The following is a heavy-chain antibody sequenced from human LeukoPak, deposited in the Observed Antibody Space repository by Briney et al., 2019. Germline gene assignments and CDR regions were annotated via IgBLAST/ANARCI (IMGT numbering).Heavy chain of an antibody. CDR2: IYSGGDT. CDR3: ARSNCNSCYLGVWYYFDY. J-gene: IGHJ4*02. CDR1: GFTVSNNY. Sequence: GGSLRLSCAASGFTVSNNYMSWVRQVPGKGLEWVSVIYSGGDTSYTDSVKGRFTISRDNSKNTLHLQMNSLRVEDTAVYYCARSNCNSCYLGVWYYFDYGGQGTLVTVS. V-gene: IGHV3-66*01. D-gene: IGHD1/OR15-1a*01.